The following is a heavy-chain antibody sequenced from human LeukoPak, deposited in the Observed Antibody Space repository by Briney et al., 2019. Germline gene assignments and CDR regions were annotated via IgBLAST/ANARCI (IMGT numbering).Heavy chain of an antibody. J-gene: IGHJ4*02. CDR1: GFTFSSYN. CDR2: ITSSSTYI. Sequence: GGSLRLSCAASGFTFSSYNMNWVRQAPGKGLEWVSSITSSSTYIYYADSVKGRFTISRDNSKNTLYLQMNSLRAEDTAVYYCARGPSGYHNTGGQGTLVTVSS. CDR3: ARGPSGYHNT. V-gene: IGHV3-21*01. D-gene: IGHD5-12*01.